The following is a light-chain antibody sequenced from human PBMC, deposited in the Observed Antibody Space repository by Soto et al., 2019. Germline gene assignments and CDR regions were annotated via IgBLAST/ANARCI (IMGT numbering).Light chain of an antibody. Sequence: EIFMTQSPATLSVSPGEKVILSCRASQSVGTTLAWYQQKPGQAPSLLIRGASTRATGVPARFSGSVSGTEFPLTISSLQSEDFAIYYCQQYSASPTFCGGTTLEIK. CDR2: GAS. J-gene: IGKJ4*02. CDR3: QQYSASPT. V-gene: IGKV3-15*01. CDR1: QSVGTT.